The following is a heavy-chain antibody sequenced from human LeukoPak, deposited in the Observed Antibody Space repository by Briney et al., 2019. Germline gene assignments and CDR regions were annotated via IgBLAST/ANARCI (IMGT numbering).Heavy chain of an antibody. V-gene: IGHV4-59*08. CDR3: ARRAASSDPYYGMDV. D-gene: IGHD6-25*01. CDR1: GGSISSYY. J-gene: IGHJ6*02. Sequence: SETLSLTCTVSGGSISSYYWSWLRQPPGKGLEWIGYIYYSGSINYNPSLKSRVTISVDTSKNQFSLKLSSVTAADTAVYYCARRAASSDPYYGMDVWGQGTTVTVSS. CDR2: IYYSGSI.